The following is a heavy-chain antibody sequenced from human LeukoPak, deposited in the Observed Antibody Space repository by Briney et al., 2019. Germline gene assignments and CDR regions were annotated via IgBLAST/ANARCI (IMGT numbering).Heavy chain of an antibody. J-gene: IGHJ3*02. CDR1: GGSMTGYY. Sequence: PSETLSLTCTVSGGSMTGYYWTWIRQPPGRGLEWIGYIFYSGSVNYNPSLKSRLTISVDTSKNQFSLKLSSVTAADTAVYYCARRVSHCSSTSCYPGAFDIWGQGTMVTVSS. V-gene: IGHV4-59*08. CDR2: IFYSGSV. CDR3: ARRVSHCSSTSCYPGAFDI. D-gene: IGHD2-2*01.